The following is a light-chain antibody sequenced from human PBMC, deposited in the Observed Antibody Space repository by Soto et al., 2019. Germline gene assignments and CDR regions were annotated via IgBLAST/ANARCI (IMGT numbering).Light chain of an antibody. J-gene: IGLJ2*01. CDR2: DAT. V-gene: IGLV2-11*01. Sequence: QSALTQPRSVSASPGQSVTISCTGTSSNVCGQDYVSWYQQNPGKAPRLMIYDATKRPSGVPYRFSGSKSGNVASLTISGLQAEDEADYYCCSYAASYTLAFGGGTKVTVL. CDR3: CSYAASYTLA. CDR1: SSNVCGQDY.